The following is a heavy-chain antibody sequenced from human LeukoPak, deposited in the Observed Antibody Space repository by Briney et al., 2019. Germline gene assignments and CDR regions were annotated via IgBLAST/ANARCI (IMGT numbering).Heavy chain of an antibody. J-gene: IGHJ4*02. V-gene: IGHV4-59*01. CDR2: IYYSGST. Sequence: SETLSLTCTVSGGSISSYYWSWIRQPPGKGLEWIGYIYYSGSTNYNPPLKSRVTISVDTSKNQFSLKLSSVTAADTAVYYCARSFSLSYWGQGTLVTVSS. D-gene: IGHD2-15*01. CDR3: ARSFSLSY. CDR1: GGSISSYY.